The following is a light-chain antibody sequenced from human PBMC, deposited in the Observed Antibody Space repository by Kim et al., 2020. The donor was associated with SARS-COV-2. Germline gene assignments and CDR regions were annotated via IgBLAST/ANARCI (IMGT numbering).Light chain of an antibody. Sequence: GQTVRITCQGDSLRSYYASWYQQKPGQAPVLVIYGKNNRSSGIPDRFSGSSSGNTASLTITGAQAEDEADYYCNSRDSSGNHLDVVFGGGTQLTVL. V-gene: IGLV3-19*01. CDR1: SLRSYY. CDR2: GKN. J-gene: IGLJ2*01. CDR3: NSRDSSGNHLDVV.